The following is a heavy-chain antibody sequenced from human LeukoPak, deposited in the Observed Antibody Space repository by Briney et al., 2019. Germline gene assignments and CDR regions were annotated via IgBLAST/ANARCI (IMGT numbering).Heavy chain of an antibody. CDR1: GYTFTGYY. Sequence: ASVKVSCKASGYTFTGYYMHWVRQAPGQGLEWMGWMNPNSGNTGYAQKFQGRVTMTRNTSISTAYMELSSLRSEDTAVYYCARVDYWFGELFGYWGQGTLVTVSS. D-gene: IGHD3-10*01. J-gene: IGHJ4*02. V-gene: IGHV1-8*02. CDR3: ARVDYWFGELFGY. CDR2: MNPNSGNT.